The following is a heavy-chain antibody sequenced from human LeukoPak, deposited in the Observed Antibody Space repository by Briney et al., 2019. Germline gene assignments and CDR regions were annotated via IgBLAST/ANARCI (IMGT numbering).Heavy chain of an antibody. CDR2: IKTDGSEK. D-gene: IGHD3-22*01. J-gene: IGHJ2*01. CDR1: GFTFSSYW. V-gene: IGHV3-7*03. CDR3: AREESYYDSSGLRPRNWYFDL. Sequence: GGSLRLSCEASGFTFSSYWMSWVRHAPGKGLEWLANIKTDGSEKYYVDSVKGRFTISRDNAKNSLYLQMNSLRAEDTAVYYCAREESYYDSSGLRPRNWYFDLWGRGTLVTVSS.